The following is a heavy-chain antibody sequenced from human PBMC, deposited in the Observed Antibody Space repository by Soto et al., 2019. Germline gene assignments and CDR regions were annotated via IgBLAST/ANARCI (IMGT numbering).Heavy chain of an antibody. CDR3: ARVPGP. J-gene: IGHJ5*02. CDR1: GGSISSGGDS. D-gene: IGHD7-27*01. V-gene: IGHV4-30-2*01. Sequence: SETLSLTCAVSGGSISSGGDSWSWIRQPPGKGLEWIGYIYHSGSTNYNPSLKSRVTISVDTPKNQFSLKLSSVTAADTAVYYCARVPGPWGQGTLVTVSS. CDR2: IYHSGST.